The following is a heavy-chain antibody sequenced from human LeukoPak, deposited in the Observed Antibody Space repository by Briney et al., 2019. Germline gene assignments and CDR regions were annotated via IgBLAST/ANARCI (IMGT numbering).Heavy chain of an antibody. CDR2: ISSSSSYI. Sequence: GGSLRLSCAASGFTFSNYSMNWVRQAPGKGLAWVSSISSSSSYIYYADSVKGRFTNSRDNAKNSLYLQMNSLRAEDTAVYYCARELGYYYDSIGYWGQGTLVTVSS. V-gene: IGHV3-21*01. J-gene: IGHJ4*02. CDR1: GFTFSNYS. CDR3: ARELGYYYDSIGY. D-gene: IGHD3-22*01.